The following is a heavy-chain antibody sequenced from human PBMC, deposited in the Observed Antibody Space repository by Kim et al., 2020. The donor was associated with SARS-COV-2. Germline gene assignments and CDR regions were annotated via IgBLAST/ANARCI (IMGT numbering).Heavy chain of an antibody. CDR3: ARGDSFRIVVLNYFDY. Sequence: GGSLRLSCAASGFTFSTYAFHWVRQAPGKGLEWVAHISYDGSSQYYADSVKGRFTISRDNSKNTLYLQVNSLRAEDTAVYYCARGDSFRIVVLNYFDYWGQGTLVTVSS. CDR2: ISYDGSSQ. CDR1: GFTFSTYA. D-gene: IGHD3-22*01. V-gene: IGHV3-30*04. J-gene: IGHJ4*02.